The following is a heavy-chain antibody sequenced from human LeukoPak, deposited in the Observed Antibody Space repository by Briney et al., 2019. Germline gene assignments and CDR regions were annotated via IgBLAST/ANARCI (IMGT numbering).Heavy chain of an antibody. Sequence: ASVKVSCKASGYTFTGYYMHWVRQAPGQGLEWMGWINPNSAGTNYAQNFQGRVTMTRDTSINTAYMELSRLKSDDTAIYYCARESGLRGGGLDPWGQGTLATVSS. J-gene: IGHJ5*02. V-gene: IGHV1-2*02. CDR1: GYTFTGYY. CDR3: ARESGLRGGGLDP. CDR2: INPNSAGT. D-gene: IGHD5-12*01.